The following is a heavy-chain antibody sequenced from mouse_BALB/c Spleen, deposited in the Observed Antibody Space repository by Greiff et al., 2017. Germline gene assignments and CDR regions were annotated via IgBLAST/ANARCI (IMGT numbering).Heavy chain of an antibody. Sequence: DVHLVESGGGLVQPGGSRKLSCAASGFTFSSFGMHWVRQAPEKGLEWVAYISSGSSTIYYADTVKGRFTISRDNPKNTLFLQMTSLRSEDTAMYYCASGGDYYGSSFAYWGQGTLVTVSA. V-gene: IGHV5-17*02. J-gene: IGHJ3*01. CDR1: GFTFSSFG. CDR2: ISSGSSTI. D-gene: IGHD1-1*01. CDR3: ASGGDYYGSSFAY.